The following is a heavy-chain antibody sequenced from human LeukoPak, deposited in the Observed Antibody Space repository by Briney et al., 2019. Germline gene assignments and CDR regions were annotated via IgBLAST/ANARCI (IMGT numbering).Heavy chain of an antibody. CDR2: ISTYNNKA. CDR3: ARGYDFWSGYSGDY. V-gene: IGHV1-18*01. J-gene: IGHJ4*02. D-gene: IGHD3-3*01. Sequence: ASVKVSCTTSGYTFASYGISWVRQAPRHGFEWLGWISTYNNKANYTQKLQGRVTLTTDTSTSTVYLELKSLTSDDTAVYYCARGYDFWSGYSGDYWGQGTLVTVSS. CDR1: GYTFASYG.